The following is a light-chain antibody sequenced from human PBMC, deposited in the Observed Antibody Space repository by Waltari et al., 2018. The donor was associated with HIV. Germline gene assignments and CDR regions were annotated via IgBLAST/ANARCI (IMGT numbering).Light chain of an antibody. V-gene: IGLV2-11*01. CDR2: DLS. Sequence: QSALTQPRSVSGSPGQSVTISCTGTSSDVGGYNYVPWYQQHPGKAPKLMIYDLSKRPSGVPDRFSGSKSGNTASLTISGLQAEDEADYYCCSYAGSYTNVFGTGTKVTVL. CDR1: SSDVGGYNY. CDR3: CSYAGSYTNV. J-gene: IGLJ1*01.